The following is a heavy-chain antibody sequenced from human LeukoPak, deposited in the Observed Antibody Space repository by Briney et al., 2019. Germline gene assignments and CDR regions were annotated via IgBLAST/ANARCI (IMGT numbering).Heavy chain of an antibody. CDR3: ARDRYYDSSGYLNDAFDI. D-gene: IGHD3-22*01. V-gene: IGHV4-61*01. CDR2: IYYSGST. Sequence: SETLSLTCTVSGGSVGSGSYYWSRIRQPPGKGLEWIGYIYYSGSTNYNPSLKSRVTISVDTSKNQFSLKLSSVTAADTAVYYCARDRYYDSSGYLNDAFDIWGQGTMVTVSS. CDR1: GGSVGSGSYY. J-gene: IGHJ3*02.